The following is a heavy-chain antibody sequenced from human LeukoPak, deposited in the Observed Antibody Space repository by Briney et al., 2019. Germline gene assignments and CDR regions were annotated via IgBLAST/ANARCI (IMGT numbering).Heavy chain of an antibody. V-gene: IGHV1-8*02. CDR3: ARGVRIVVVPAATPGGIYYFDY. J-gene: IGHJ4*02. Sequence: ASVKVSCKASGYTFTSYYMHWVRQAPGQGLEWMGWMNPNSGNAGYAQKFQGRVTMTRNTSITTAYMELSSLRSEDTAVYYCARGVRIVVVPAATPGGIYYFDYWGQGTLVTVSS. D-gene: IGHD2-2*01. CDR2: MNPNSGNA. CDR1: GYTFTSYY.